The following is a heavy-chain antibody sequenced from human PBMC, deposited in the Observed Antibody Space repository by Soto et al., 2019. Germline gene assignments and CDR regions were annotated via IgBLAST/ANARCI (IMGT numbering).Heavy chain of an antibody. CDR2: IQSGGPT. CDR3: AMDEVLCDGVRCYGVPWDV. Sequence: EVQLVESGGGLVQPGGSLRLSCAASGFTVSSKYMRWVRQAPGKGLEWVSLIQSGGPTYYADSVKGRFTIYRDTSENTVHLQMDSRIAEDTADYYCAMDEVLCDGVRCYGVPWDVWGTGSTVTVSS. CDR1: GFTVSSKY. D-gene: IGHD2-15*01. V-gene: IGHV3-66*01. J-gene: IGHJ6*04.